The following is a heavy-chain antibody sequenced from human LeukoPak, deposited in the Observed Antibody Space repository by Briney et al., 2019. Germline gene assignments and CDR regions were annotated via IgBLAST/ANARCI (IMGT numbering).Heavy chain of an antibody. D-gene: IGHD6-6*01. Sequence: PGGSLRLSCAATGFSFTTYAMHWVRQAPGKGLEWVAFIRDNGRDEYYADSVKGRFTISRDTSKNTLYLQMNSLRAEDMAVYYCAKDGRSWNFDYWGQGTLVTVSS. CDR2: IRDNGRDE. V-gene: IGHV3-30*02. J-gene: IGHJ4*02. CDR3: AKDGRSWNFDY. CDR1: GFSFTTYA.